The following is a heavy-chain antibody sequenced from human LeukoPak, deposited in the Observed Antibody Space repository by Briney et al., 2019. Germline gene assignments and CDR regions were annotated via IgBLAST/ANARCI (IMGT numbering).Heavy chain of an antibody. CDR2: IPYDGSNK. Sequence: GGSLRLSCAASGFTFSSYAMHWVRQAPGKGLEWVAVIPYDGSNKYYADSVKGRFTISRDNSKNTLYLQMNSLRAEDTAVYYCAKRVHDSSGYDLDYWGQGTLVTVSS. J-gene: IGHJ4*02. CDR1: GFTFSSYA. CDR3: AKRVHDSSGYDLDY. D-gene: IGHD3-22*01. V-gene: IGHV3-30-3*02.